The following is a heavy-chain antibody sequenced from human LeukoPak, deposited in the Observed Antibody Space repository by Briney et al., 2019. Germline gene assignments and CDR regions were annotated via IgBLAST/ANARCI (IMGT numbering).Heavy chain of an antibody. CDR3: AKRAGYCSSTSCLYYFDY. CDR2: ISASGSST. J-gene: IGHJ4*02. D-gene: IGHD2-2*01. V-gene: IGHV3-23*01. CDR1: GFTFNNYA. Sequence: GGSLRLSCAASGFTFNNYAMSWVRQAPGKGLEWVSGISASGSSTYYADSVKGRFAISRDNSKNTLYLQMNSLRAEDTAVYYCAKRAGYCSSTSCLYYFDYWGQGTLVTVSS.